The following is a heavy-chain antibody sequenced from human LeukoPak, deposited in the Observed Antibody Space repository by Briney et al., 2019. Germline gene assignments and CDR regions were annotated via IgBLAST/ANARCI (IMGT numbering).Heavy chain of an antibody. J-gene: IGHJ4*02. CDR3: ARGDLRYFDWLLLY. V-gene: IGHV1-69*05. CDR1: GGTFSSYA. D-gene: IGHD3-9*01. CDR2: IIPILGTA. Sequence: SVKVSCKASGGTFSSYAISWVRQAPGQGLEWMGGIIPILGTANYAQKFQGRVTITTDESTSTAYMELSSLRSEDTAVYYCARGDLRYFDWLLLYWGQGTLVTVSS.